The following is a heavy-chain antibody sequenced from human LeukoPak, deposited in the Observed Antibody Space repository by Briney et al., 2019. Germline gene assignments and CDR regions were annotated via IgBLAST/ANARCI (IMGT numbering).Heavy chain of an antibody. Sequence: GGSLRLSCAASGFTFSSYAMGWVRQAPGKGLEWVSAISGSGGSTYYADSVRGRFTISRDNSKNTLYLQMNSLRAEDTAVYYCATPQSRPFNWFDPWGQGTLVTVSS. J-gene: IGHJ5*02. V-gene: IGHV3-23*01. CDR2: ISGSGGST. CDR3: ATPQSRPFNWFDP. CDR1: GFTFSSYA.